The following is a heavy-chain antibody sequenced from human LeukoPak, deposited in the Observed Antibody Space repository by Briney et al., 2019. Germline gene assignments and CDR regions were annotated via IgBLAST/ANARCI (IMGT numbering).Heavy chain of an antibody. J-gene: IGHJ4*02. Sequence: SETLSLTCTVSGGSISSSSYYWGWIRQPPGKGLEWIGNIYSSGSTYYNASLQSRVTISIDTSKNQFSLRLNSVTAADTAMYYCAKSGGYGLIDYWGQGTRVTVSS. CDR1: GGSISSSSYY. CDR3: AKSGGYGLIDY. D-gene: IGHD1-26*01. V-gene: IGHV4-39*01. CDR2: IYSSGST.